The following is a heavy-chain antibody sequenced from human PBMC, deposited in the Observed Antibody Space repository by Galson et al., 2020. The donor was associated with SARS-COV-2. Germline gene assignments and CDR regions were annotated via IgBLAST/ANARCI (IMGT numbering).Heavy chain of an antibody. J-gene: IGHJ6*02. CDR1: GYTFTDYY. CDR2: SNPKSGGT. D-gene: IGHD3-9*01. CDR3: ARLRYYDVLTGYIVDV. Sequence: ASVTVSCKASGYTFTDYYIHWVRQAPGQGLEWMGWSNPKSGGTNYAQTFEGRVTMTRDTSITTAYMELSRLRADDTAVYYCARLRYYDVLTGYIVDVWGQGTMVTVSS. V-gene: IGHV1-2*02.